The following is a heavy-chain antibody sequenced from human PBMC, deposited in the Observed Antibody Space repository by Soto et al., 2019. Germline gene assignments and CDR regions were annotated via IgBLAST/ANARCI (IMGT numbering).Heavy chain of an antibody. Sequence: ASVKVSCKASGYTFTSYDINWVRQATGQGLEWMGWINPNNGNTGYAQKFQGRVTLTRSTSISTAYMELSSLRSDDTAVYYCARTSSGTREGFDPWGQGTLVTGSS. CDR2: INPNNGNT. CDR1: GYTFTSYD. CDR3: ARTSSGTREGFDP. D-gene: IGHD1-7*01. J-gene: IGHJ5*02. V-gene: IGHV1-8*01.